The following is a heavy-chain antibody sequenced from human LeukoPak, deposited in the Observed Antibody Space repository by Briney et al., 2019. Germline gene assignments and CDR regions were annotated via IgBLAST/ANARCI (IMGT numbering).Heavy chain of an antibody. Sequence: PGTSLRLSCAASGLTFNNYVMNWVRQAPGKGLEWVSSISSSSSYIYYADSVKGRFTISRDNAKNSLYLQMNSLRAEDTAVYYCAREGKNSVWGQGTLVTVSS. V-gene: IGHV3-21*01. J-gene: IGHJ4*02. D-gene: IGHD5/OR15-5a*01. CDR2: ISSSSSYI. CDR1: GLTFNNYV. CDR3: AREGKNSV.